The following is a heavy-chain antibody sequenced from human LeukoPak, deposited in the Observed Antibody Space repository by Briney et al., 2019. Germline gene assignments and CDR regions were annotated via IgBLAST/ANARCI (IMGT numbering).Heavy chain of an antibody. Sequence: GRSLRLSCGASGLSFSTYGMHWVRQAPGKGLEWVALIWNAGTNTYYADSVKGRFTISRDNSKNTLYLQMNSLRAEDTAVYYCVGDTPPGGDYYFDYWGQGTLVIVSS. V-gene: IGHV3-33*01. D-gene: IGHD3-16*01. CDR2: IWNAGTNT. CDR1: GLSFSTYG. J-gene: IGHJ4*02. CDR3: VGDTPPGGDYYFDY.